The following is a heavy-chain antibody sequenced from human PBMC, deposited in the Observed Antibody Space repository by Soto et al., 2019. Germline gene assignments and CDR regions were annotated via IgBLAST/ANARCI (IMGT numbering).Heavy chain of an antibody. V-gene: IGHV3-30-3*01. J-gene: IGHJ4*02. Sequence: QVQLVESGGGVVQPGRSLRLSCAASGFTFSRYGMHWVRQAPGRGLAWVAVISYDGGGKYYADSVKGRFTVSKDRSQNTMFLQMNSLRVEDTAVYYCASEVFGVVGSAFDYWGQGAQVTVSS. CDR3: ASEVFGVVGSAFDY. D-gene: IGHD3-3*01. CDR2: ISYDGGGK. CDR1: GFTFSRYG.